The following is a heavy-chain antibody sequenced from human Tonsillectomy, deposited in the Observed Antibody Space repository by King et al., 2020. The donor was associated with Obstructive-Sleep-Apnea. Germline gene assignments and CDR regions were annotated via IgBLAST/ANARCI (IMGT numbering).Heavy chain of an antibody. V-gene: IGHV3-43D*03. CDR3: AKDINYGSGSYPLGVGYGMDV. CDR1: GFTFDDYA. D-gene: IGHD3-10*01. J-gene: IGHJ6*02. Sequence: VQLVESGGVVVQPGGSLRLSCAASGFTFDDYAMRWVRQAPGKGLEWVSLISWDGGSPYYADSVKGRFTISRDNSKNSLFLQMNSLRVEDTALYYCAKDINYGSGSYPLGVGYGMDVWGQGTTVTVSS. CDR2: ISWDGGSP.